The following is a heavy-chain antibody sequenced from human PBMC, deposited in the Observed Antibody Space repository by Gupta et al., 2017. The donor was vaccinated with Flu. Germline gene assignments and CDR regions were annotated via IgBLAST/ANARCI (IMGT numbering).Heavy chain of an antibody. J-gene: IGHJ6*03. Sequence: QVQLVQSGAEVKKPGASVKVSCTASGYTFTIYAMHWVRQAPGHRLEWMGCINTGNGNTKYSQKFQGRISITRDTSASTAYMELSSLSSEDTAVYYCVRTDGYFYYYMDVWGEGTTVTVSS. CDR2: INTGNGNT. V-gene: IGHV1-3*04. CDR1: GYTFTIYA. CDR3: VRTDGYFYYYMDV.